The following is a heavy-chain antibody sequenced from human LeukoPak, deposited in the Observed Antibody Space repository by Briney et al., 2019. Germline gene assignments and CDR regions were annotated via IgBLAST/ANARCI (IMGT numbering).Heavy chain of an antibody. Sequence: SQTLSLTCTVSGGSLSSGDYYWSWIRQPPGKGLEWIGYIYYSGSTYYNPSLKSRVTISVDTSKNQFSLKLSSVTAADTAVYYCARQWELLPLWFDPWGQGTLVTVSS. D-gene: IGHD1-26*01. J-gene: IGHJ5*02. V-gene: IGHV4-30-4*01. CDR3: ARQWELLPLWFDP. CDR2: IYYSGST. CDR1: GGSLSSGDYY.